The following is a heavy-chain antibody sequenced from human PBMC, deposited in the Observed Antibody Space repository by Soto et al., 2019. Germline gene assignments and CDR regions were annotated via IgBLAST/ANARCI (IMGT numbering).Heavy chain of an antibody. Sequence: PGESLKISCKGSGYSFSTNWIGWVRQMPGKGLEWMGIIYPGDSDTRYSPSFQGQVTISADKSITTAYLQWSSLKASDTAMYYWARHRVGADAFDVWGQGTMVTVSS. D-gene: IGHD1-26*01. CDR1: GYSFSTNW. CDR3: ARHRVGADAFDV. CDR2: IYPGDSDT. J-gene: IGHJ3*01. V-gene: IGHV5-51*01.